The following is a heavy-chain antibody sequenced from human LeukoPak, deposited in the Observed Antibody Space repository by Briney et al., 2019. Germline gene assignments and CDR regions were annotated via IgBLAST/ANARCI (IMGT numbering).Heavy chain of an antibody. CDR2: ISGSGGST. Sequence: PGGSLRLSCAASGFTFSTFAMIWVRQPPGKGLEWVSAISGSGGSTYYADSVKGRFTISRDNSKNTLYLQMNSLRAEDTAVYYCAKIGGYSRGGSCSSAFYICGAKRILTVSP. V-gene: IGHV3-23*01. D-gene: IGHD2-15*01. J-gene: IGHJ3*02. CDR1: GFTFSTFA. CDR3: AKIGGYSRGGSCSSAFYI.